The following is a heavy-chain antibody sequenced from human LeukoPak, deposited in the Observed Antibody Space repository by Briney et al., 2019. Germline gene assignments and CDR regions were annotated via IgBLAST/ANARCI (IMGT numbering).Heavy chain of an antibody. V-gene: IGHV1-3*01. CDR1: GYTFTSYA. CDR3: AREGYDSSGYYGIDY. CDR2: INAGNGNT. Sequence: ASVKVSCTASGYTFTSYAMHWVRQAPGQRLEWMGWINAGNGNTKYSQKFQGRVTITRDTSASTAYMELSSLRSEDTAVYYCAREGYDSSGYYGIDYWGQGTLVTVSS. J-gene: IGHJ4*02. D-gene: IGHD3-22*01.